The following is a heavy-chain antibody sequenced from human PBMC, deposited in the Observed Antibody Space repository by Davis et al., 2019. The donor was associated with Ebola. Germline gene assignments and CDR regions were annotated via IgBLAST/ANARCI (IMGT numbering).Heavy chain of an antibody. CDR3: ARDDLDSTSLDY. Sequence: ASVKVSCKASGYTFTGNYIQWVRQAPGQGLEWMGRINPNSGGTNYAQKFQGRVTMSRDTSTSTAYMEMNSLRAEDTAVYYCARDDLDSTSLDYWGQGTLVTVSS. D-gene: IGHD6-6*01. CDR2: INPNSGGT. CDR1: GYTFTGNY. J-gene: IGHJ4*02. V-gene: IGHV1-2*06.